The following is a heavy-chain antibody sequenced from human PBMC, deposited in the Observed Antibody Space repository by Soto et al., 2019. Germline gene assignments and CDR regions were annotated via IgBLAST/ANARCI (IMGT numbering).Heavy chain of an antibody. CDR1: GYTFTSYA. D-gene: IGHD2-21*02. CDR2: INAGNSKT. J-gene: IGHJ4*02. V-gene: IGHV1-3*01. Sequence: ASVKVSCKASGYTFTSYAMHWVRQAPGQRLEWMGWINAGNSKTKYSQKFQGRVTITRDTSASTAYIELSSLRSEDTAVYYCARSIVVVTALDYWGQGTLVTVSS. CDR3: ARSIVVVTALDY.